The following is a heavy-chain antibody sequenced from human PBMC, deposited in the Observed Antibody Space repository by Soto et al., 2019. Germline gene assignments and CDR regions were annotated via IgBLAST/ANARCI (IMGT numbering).Heavy chain of an antibody. V-gene: IGHV1-3*05. CDR2: INAGNGNT. Sequence: QVKLVQSGAEEKKPGASVKVSCKASGYTFTSYAMHWVRQAPGQRLEWMGWINAGNGNTKYSQKFQGRVTITRDTSASTASMELRSLRSEDTAVYYCARDQWGSCWYVPSDWGQGTLVTVSS. CDR3: ARDQWGSCWYVPSD. D-gene: IGHD6-13*01. CDR1: GYTFTSYA. J-gene: IGHJ4*02.